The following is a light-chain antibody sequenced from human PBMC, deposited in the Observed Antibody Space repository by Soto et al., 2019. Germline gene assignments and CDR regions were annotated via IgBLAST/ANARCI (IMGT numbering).Light chain of an antibody. CDR1: QSVSRW. J-gene: IGKJ2*01. Sequence: DIQITQSPSTLSASVGDRDTITCRATQSVSRWLAWYQQKPGRAPKLLIYDASTLESGVPSRFSGGGSGTQFTLTISSLQPEDFATYYCQQYNLYLSYTFGQGTKLQIK. CDR3: QQYNLYLSYT. V-gene: IGKV1-5*01. CDR2: DAS.